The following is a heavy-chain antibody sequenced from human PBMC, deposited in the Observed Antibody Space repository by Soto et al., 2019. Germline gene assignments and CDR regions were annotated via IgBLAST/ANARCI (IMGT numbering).Heavy chain of an antibody. V-gene: IGHV3-21*01. Sequence: SLRLSCAASGFTFSTYTMNWVRQAPGKGLEWVSSISGSSSNIYYADSVKGRFTISRDNAKNSLYLQMNSLRAEDTAVYYCARGYSYFDYWGQGTLVTVSS. CDR1: GFTFSTYT. J-gene: IGHJ4*02. CDR2: ISGSSSNI. CDR3: ARGYSYFDY. D-gene: IGHD5-12*01.